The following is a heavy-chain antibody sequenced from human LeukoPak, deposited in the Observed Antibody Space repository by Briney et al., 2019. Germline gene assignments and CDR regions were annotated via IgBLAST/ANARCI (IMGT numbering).Heavy chain of an antibody. CDR2: IYYSGST. J-gene: IGHJ6*03. CDR3: ARAKVSMVRGVAPNYYYYYMDV. Sequence: SETLSLTCTVSGGSISSSSYYWGWIRQPPGKGLEWIGSIYYSGSTYYNPSLKSRVTISVDKSKNQFSLKLSSVTAADTAVYYCARAKVSMVRGVAPNYYYYYMDVWGKGTTVTVSS. D-gene: IGHD3-10*01. V-gene: IGHV4-39*07. CDR1: GGSISSSSYY.